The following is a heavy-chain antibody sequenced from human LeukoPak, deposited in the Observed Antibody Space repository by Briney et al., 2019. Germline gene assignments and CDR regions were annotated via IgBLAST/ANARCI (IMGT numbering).Heavy chain of an antibody. CDR3: ARHYGDYGPRPLDY. V-gene: IGHV3-48*03. Sequence: GGSLRLSCAASGFTFSSYEMNWVRQAPGKGLEWVSYISSSGSTIYYADSVKGRFTISRDNAKNSLYLQMNSLRAEDTAVYYCARHYGDYGPRPLDYWGQGTLVTVSS. CDR1: GFTFSSYE. CDR2: ISSSGSTI. J-gene: IGHJ4*02. D-gene: IGHD4-17*01.